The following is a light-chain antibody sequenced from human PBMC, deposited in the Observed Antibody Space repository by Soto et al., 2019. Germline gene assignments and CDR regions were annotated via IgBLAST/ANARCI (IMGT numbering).Light chain of an antibody. CDR1: QSVSSY. V-gene: IGKV3-11*01. CDR2: DAS. CDR3: HQRITPLT. J-gene: IGKJ4*02. Sequence: EIVLTQSPATLSLSPGERATLSCRASQSVSSYLAWYQQKPGQAPRLLIYDASSRATGIPSRFSGSGSETDFTLTIRSPEAEDVEVYYCHQRITPLTFGGGTKVEIK.